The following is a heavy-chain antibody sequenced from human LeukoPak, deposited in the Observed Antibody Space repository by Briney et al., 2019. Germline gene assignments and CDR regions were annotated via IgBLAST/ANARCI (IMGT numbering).Heavy chain of an antibody. J-gene: IGHJ5*02. CDR3: AKKYSTGLDP. CDR2: IIWNSGSI. V-gene: IGHV3-9*01. Sequence: GGSLRLSCAASGFTFDDYAMHWVRQAPGKGLEWVSGIIWNSGSIGYADSVKGRFTISRDNAKNSLYLQMNSLRGEDTALYYCAKKYSTGLDPWGQGTLVTVSS. CDR1: GFTFDDYA. D-gene: IGHD1-26*01.